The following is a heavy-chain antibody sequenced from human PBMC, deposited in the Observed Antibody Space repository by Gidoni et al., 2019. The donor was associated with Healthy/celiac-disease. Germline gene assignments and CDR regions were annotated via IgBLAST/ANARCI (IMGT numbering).Heavy chain of an antibody. CDR1: GGSISNSSYY. D-gene: IGHD6-6*01. V-gene: IGHV4-39*01. Sequence: QLQLQESCPGLVKPSETLSLTCTVSGGSISNSSYYWGWLRQPPGKGLEWIGSIYYSGSTYYNPSRKSRVTISVDTSKNQVSLKLSSVTAADTSVYYCASGAARYFDYWGQGTLVTVSS. CDR2: IYYSGST. J-gene: IGHJ4*02. CDR3: ASGAARYFDY.